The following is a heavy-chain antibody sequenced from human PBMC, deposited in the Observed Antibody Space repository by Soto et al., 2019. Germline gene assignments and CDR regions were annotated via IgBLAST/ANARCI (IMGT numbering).Heavy chain of an antibody. J-gene: IGHJ4*02. D-gene: IGHD2-15*01. V-gene: IGHV3-23*01. Sequence: VGSLRLSCEASGFTLSMYAMRWIRQAPGKGLEWVSTITSGGGLYTADSVKGRLTISRDNSKNTMYLQMNRLKVEDTAIYYCAKGDCSGRTCYGSDYWGQGTVVTVSS. CDR3: AKGDCSGRTCYGSDY. CDR1: GFTLSMYA. CDR2: ITSGGGL.